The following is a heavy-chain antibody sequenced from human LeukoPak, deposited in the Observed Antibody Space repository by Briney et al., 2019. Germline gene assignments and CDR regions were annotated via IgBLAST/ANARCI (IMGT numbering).Heavy chain of an antibody. CDR1: RGTFSSYG. CDR2: IIPMAGTP. J-gene: IGHJ3*01. CDR3: ARAPEGGIYGSGVCEV. D-gene: IGHD3-10*01. Sequence: GASVKVSCKAYRGTFSSYGINWVRQAPGQRLQWMGGIIPMAGTPNYAQKFQGRVTITADESTRTAYMELSRLRSEDTAVYYCARAPEGGIYGSGVCEVWGQGTVVTVSS. V-gene: IGHV1-69*13.